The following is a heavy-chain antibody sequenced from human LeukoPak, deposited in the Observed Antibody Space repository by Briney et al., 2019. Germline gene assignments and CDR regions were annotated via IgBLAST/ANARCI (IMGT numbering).Heavy chain of an antibody. CDR1: GGSFSGYY. Sequence: SETLSLTCAVYGGSFSGYYWSWIRQPPGKGLEWIGEINHSGSTNYNPSLKSRVTISVDTSKNQFSLKLSSVTAADTAVYYCARAKSKRGSYGERFDYWGQGTLVTVSS. D-gene: IGHD3-10*01. V-gene: IGHV4-34*01. CDR3: ARAKSKRGSYGERFDY. CDR2: INHSGST. J-gene: IGHJ4*02.